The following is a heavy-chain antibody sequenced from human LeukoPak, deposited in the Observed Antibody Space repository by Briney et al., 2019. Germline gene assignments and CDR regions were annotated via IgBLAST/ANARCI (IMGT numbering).Heavy chain of an antibody. CDR2: IYSGGST. CDR1: GFTVSSNY. V-gene: IGHV3-66*01. J-gene: IGHJ4*02. CDR3: ARADSSSWYAHLDY. Sequence: PGGSLRLSCAASGFTVSSNYMSWVRQAPGKGLEWVSVIYSGGSTYYADSVKGRFTISRDNSKNTLYLQMNSLRAEDTAVYYCARADSSSWYAHLDYWGQGTLVTVSS. D-gene: IGHD6-13*01.